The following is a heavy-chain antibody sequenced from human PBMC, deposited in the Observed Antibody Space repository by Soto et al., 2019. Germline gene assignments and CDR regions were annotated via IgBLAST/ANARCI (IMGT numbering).Heavy chain of an antibody. J-gene: IGHJ6*02. V-gene: IGHV3-7*03. CDR2: IKEDGTEK. Sequence: GGSLRLSCAASGFTFSGYWMSWVRQAPGKGLEWVVNIKEDGTEKYYVDSVKGRFTISRDNAENSLYLQMNSLRVEDTAVYYCTRDLRSFGMDVWGQGTTVTVSS. CDR3: TRDLRSFGMDV. CDR1: GFTFSGYW.